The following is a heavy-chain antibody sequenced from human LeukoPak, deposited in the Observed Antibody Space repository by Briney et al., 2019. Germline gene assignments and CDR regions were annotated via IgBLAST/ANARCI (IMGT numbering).Heavy chain of an antibody. Sequence: GGSLRLSCAASGFTFSSYSMNWVRQAPGKGLEWVSSISSSSSYIYYADSVKGRFTISRDNAKNSLYLQMNSLRAEDTAVYYCARDGAGYCSSTNCCYGFDPWGQGTLVTVSS. CDR3: ARDGAGYCSSTNCCYGFDP. V-gene: IGHV3-21*01. CDR1: GFTFSSYS. D-gene: IGHD2-2*01. CDR2: ISSSSSYI. J-gene: IGHJ5*02.